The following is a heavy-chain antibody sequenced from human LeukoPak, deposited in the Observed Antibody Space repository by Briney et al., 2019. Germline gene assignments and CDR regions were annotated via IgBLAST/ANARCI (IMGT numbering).Heavy chain of an antibody. J-gene: IGHJ6*02. CDR1: GGTFSSYA. CDR3: AREMGCSGGSCYSRYYGMDV. V-gene: IGHV1-69*01. D-gene: IGHD2-15*01. CDR2: IIPIFGTA. Sequence: ASVKVSCKASGGTFSSYAISWVRQAPGQGLEWMGGIIPIFGTANYAQKFQGRVTITADESTSTVYMELSSLRSEDTAVYYCAREMGCSGGSCYSRYYGMDVWGQGTTVTVSS.